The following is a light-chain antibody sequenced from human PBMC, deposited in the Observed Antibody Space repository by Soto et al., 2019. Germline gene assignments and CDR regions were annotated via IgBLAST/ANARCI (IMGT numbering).Light chain of an antibody. CDR3: HSYNSAPDT. V-gene: IGKV1-27*01. J-gene: IGKJ1*01. Sequence: DIQMTQSPSSLSASVGDRVTITCRASQAISNYLAWYQQKPGKIPKVLIYAASTLHSGVPSRFSGSGSDTEFNLSVSSAQPEDVATYYCHSYNSAPDTFGPGTNVEIK. CDR1: QAISNY. CDR2: AAS.